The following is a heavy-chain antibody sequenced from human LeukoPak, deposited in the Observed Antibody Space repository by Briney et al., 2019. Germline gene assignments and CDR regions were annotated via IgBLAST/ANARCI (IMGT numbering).Heavy chain of an antibody. D-gene: IGHD3-10*01. CDR3: ARVSYYGSGSYGAFDI. CDR2: ISYDGITE. CDR1: GFTFSSYG. Sequence: PGGSLRLSCVTSGFTFSSYGMHWVRQVPGKGLEWVAVISYDGITEDYSDSVKGRFSISRDNFKNTLFLQMNSLRAEDTALYYCARVSYYGSGSYGAFDIWGQGTMVTVSS. V-gene: IGHV3-30*03. J-gene: IGHJ3*02.